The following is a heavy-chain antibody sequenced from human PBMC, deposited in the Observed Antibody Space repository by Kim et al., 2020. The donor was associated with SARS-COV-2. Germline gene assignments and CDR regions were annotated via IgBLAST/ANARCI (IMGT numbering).Heavy chain of an antibody. J-gene: IGHJ4*02. CDR1: GGSISSSNW. CDR2: IYHSGST. Sequence: SETLSLTCAVSGGSISSSNWWSWVRQPPGKGLEWIGEIYHSGSTNYNPSLKSRVTISVDKSKNQFSLKLSSVTAADTAVYYCARAKNGYGDYRFDYWGQGTLVTVSS. CDR3: ARAKNGYGDYRFDY. D-gene: IGHD4-17*01. V-gene: IGHV4-4*02.